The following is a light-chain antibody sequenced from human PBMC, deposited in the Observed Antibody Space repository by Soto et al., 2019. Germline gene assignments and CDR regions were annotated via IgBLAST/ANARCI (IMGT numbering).Light chain of an antibody. J-gene: IGLJ2*01. CDR1: SSDY. CDR3: SSYAGSNNLV. CDR2: EVT. Sequence: QSALTQPPSASGSPGQSFTISCTGISSDYVSWYQQHPGKAPKLMIYEVTKRPSGVPDRFSGFKSGNTASLTVSGLQAEDEADYHCSSYAGSNNLVFGGGTKLTVL. V-gene: IGLV2-8*01.